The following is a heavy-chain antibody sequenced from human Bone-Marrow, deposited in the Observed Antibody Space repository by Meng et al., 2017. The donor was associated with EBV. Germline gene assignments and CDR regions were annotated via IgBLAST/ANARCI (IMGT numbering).Heavy chain of an antibody. CDR1: GYTFIVSY. D-gene: IGHD5/OR15-5a*01. CDR2: VNPTTGDS. J-gene: IGHJ4*02. V-gene: IGHV1-2*06. CDR3: AVLLSTPLAFGS. Sequence: QVRLVQSGAEVRKPGASLKVSCKTSGYTFIVSYIHWVRQAPGQGLEWMGRVNPTTGDSNYAQKFQGRVTMTRDNSINTAYMELASLTSDDTAMFYCAVLLSTPLAFGSWGQGTLVTVSS.